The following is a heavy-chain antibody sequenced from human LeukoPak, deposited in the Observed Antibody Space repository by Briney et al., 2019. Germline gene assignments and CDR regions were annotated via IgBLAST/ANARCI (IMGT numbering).Heavy chain of an antibody. CDR2: INHSGST. V-gene: IGHV4-34*01. CDR1: GGSFSGYY. D-gene: IGHD6-13*01. CDR3: ARFLAAAGPIYYYYYMDV. J-gene: IGHJ6*03. Sequence: SETLSLTCAVYGGSFSGYYWRWIRQPPGKGLEWIGEINHSGSTNYNPSLKSRVTISVDTSKNQFSLKLSSVTAADTAVYYCARFLAAAGPIYYYYYMDVWGKGTTVTVSS.